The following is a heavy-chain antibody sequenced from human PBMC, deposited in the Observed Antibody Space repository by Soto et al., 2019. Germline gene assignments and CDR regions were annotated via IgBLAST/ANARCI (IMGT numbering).Heavy chain of an antibody. J-gene: IGHJ5*02. CDR3: AREFCSGGNCYTYYFDP. CDR1: GLTFNRYW. CDR2: INTDGSNT. V-gene: IGHV3-74*01. D-gene: IGHD2-15*01. Sequence: GGSLRLSCAASGLTFNRYWMHWVRHAPGMGLVWVSHINTDGSNTNYADSVKGRFTISRDNAKSTLFLQMNSLRDEDTAVYYCAREFCSGGNCYTYYFDPWGQGIPVTVSS.